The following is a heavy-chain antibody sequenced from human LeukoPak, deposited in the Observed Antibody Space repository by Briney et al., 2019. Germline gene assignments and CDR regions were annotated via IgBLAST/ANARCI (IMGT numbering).Heavy chain of an antibody. CDR1: GGSISSGGYY. Sequence: SETLSLTCTVPGGSISSGGYYWSWIRQHPGKGLKWIGYIYYSGSTYYNPSLKSRVTISVDTSKNQFSLKLSSVTAADTAVYYCARYCSSTSCAGLYSSYDAFDIWGQGTMVTVSS. V-gene: IGHV4-31*03. J-gene: IGHJ3*02. D-gene: IGHD2-2*01. CDR2: IYYSGST. CDR3: ARYCSSTSCAGLYSSYDAFDI.